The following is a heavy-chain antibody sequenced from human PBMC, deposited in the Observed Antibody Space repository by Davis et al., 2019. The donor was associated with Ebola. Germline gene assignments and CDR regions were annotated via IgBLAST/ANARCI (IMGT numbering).Heavy chain of an antibody. CDR3: ARGNTYFGY. CDR2: VYYTGST. CDR1: GDSVTSDY. J-gene: IGHJ4*02. Sequence: MPSETLSLTCAVSGDSVTSDYWSWIRQPPGEGLEWIGYVYYTGSTNYNPSLKTRVTMSVDTSKNQFSLILNSVTAADTAFYYCARGNTYFGYWGQGSLVTVSS. V-gene: IGHV4-59*02.